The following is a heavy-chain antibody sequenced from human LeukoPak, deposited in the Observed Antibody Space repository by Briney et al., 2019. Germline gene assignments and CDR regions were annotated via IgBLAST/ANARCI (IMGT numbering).Heavy chain of an antibody. V-gene: IGHV5-51*01. Sequence: KSGESLKISCKGSGYSFTSYWIGWVRQMPGKGLEWMGIIYPGDSDTRYSPSFQGQVTISADKSISTAYLQWSSLKASDTAMYYCGSRIAVAAELGGDAFDIWGQGTMVTVSS. CDR2: IYPGDSDT. CDR3: GSRIAVAAELGGDAFDI. D-gene: IGHD6-19*01. J-gene: IGHJ3*02. CDR1: GYSFTSYW.